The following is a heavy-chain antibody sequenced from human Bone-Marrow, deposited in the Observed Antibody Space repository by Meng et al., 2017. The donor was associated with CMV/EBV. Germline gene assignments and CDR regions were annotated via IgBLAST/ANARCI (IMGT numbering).Heavy chain of an antibody. J-gene: IGHJ4*02. V-gene: IGHV3-21*01. CDR2: ISSSSSYI. CDR3: ARDLSFDY. CDR1: GFTFSSYS. Sequence: GESLKISCAASGFTFSSYSMNWVRQAPGKGLEWVSSISSSSSYIYYADSVKGRFTISRDNAKNSLYLQMNSLRAEDTAVYYCARDLSFDYWGQGTLVTSPQ.